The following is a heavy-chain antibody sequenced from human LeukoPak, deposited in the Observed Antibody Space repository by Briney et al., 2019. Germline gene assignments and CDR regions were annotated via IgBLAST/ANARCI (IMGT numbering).Heavy chain of an antibody. V-gene: IGHV3-23*01. D-gene: IGHD6-13*01. CDR3: AKRTSGSSWYSSDS. J-gene: IGHJ4*02. CDR1: GFTFSSFA. CDR2: RSGDATST. Sequence: PGGSLSLSCAASGFTFSSFAMNWVRQAPGKGLEWVLTRSGDATSTYYQDSVTGRFTISRDNSKTPLFLQMNSLRAEDTAVYYCAKRTSGSSWYSSDSWGQGTLVTVPS.